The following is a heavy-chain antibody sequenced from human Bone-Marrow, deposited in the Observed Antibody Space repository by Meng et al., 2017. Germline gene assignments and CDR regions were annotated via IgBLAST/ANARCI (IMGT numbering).Heavy chain of an antibody. CDR2: IDPKSGDT. CDR1: GYNFPDHW. J-gene: IGHJ4*02. CDR3: ARDEDISAAGKLFGDY. Sequence: ASVKVSCKPSGYNFPDHWPHWVRLAPGQGLEWMGRIDPKSGDTHYAQRFQGRVTMTGDTSISTAYMELSGLRSDDTAMYYCARDEDISAAGKLFGDYWGQGTLVTVSS. V-gene: IGHV1-2*06. D-gene: IGHD6-13*01.